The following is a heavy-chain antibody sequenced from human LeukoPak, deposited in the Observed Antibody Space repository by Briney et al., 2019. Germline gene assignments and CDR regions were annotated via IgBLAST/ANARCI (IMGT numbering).Heavy chain of an antibody. CDR2: IYYSGST. Sequence: SQTLSLTCTVSGGSISSGGYYWSWIRQHPGKGLEWIGYIYYSGSTYYNPSLKSRVTISVDTSKNQFSLKLSSVTAADTAVYYCARSLRGYSYAFDYWGQGTLVTVSS. CDR3: ARSLRGYSYAFDY. CDR1: GGSISSGGYY. D-gene: IGHD5-18*01. J-gene: IGHJ4*02. V-gene: IGHV4-31*03.